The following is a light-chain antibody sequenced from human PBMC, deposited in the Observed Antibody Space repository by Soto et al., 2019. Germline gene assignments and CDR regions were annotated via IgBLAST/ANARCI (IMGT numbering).Light chain of an antibody. Sequence: EIVLTQSPGTLSLSPGERATLSCRASQSVSSSYLAWYQHKPGQAPRLLIYGASSRATGIPDRFSGSGSGTDFTLTISRLEPEAFAVYYCQQYGSSPHTFGQGTKLEIK. CDR2: GAS. CDR1: QSVSSSY. CDR3: QQYGSSPHT. J-gene: IGKJ2*01. V-gene: IGKV3-20*01.